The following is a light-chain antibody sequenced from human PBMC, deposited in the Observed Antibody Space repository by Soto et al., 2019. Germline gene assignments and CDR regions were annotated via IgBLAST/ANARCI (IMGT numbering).Light chain of an antibody. CDR1: QSVSSSF. CDR3: QYYGSSPPIT. J-gene: IGKJ5*01. Sequence: IVLTQSPGTLSLSPGERATLSCRASQSVSSSFLAWYQQTPGQAPRLLIYGASNRAAGIPDRFSGSGSETDFTLTITRLEPEDFAVYYCQYYGSSPPITFGQGTLLEIK. CDR2: GAS. V-gene: IGKV3-20*01.